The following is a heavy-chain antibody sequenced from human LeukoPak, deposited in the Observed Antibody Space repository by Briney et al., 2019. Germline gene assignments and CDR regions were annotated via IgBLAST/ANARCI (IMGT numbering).Heavy chain of an antibody. V-gene: IGHV1-18*01. D-gene: IGHD6-19*01. CDR1: GYTFTTYG. Sequence: ASLKVSCKASGYTFTTYGISWVRQAPGQGLEWMGWISALNGNTNYAQKFQGRVTMTTDTSTTTAYMDLRSLRSDDTAVYYCATRVGSSGWFDYWGQGTLVTVSS. CDR2: ISALNGNT. J-gene: IGHJ4*02. CDR3: ATRVGSSGWFDY.